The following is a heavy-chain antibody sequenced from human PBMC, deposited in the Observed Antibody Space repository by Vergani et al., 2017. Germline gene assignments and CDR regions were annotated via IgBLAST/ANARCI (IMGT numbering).Heavy chain of an antibody. J-gene: IGHJ1*01. CDR3: TKAGQYDSDNFHDS. CDR1: GFTFSDYY. Sequence: VQLLESGGGLVKPGGSLRLSCAASGFTFSDYYMSWIRQAPGKGLEWVSYISSSGSTIYYADSVKGRFTISRDNSQTTVFLQMNSLRADDSAVYYCTKAGQYDSDNFHDSWGQGALVTVAS. V-gene: IGHV3-11*04. D-gene: IGHD3-22*01. CDR2: ISSSGSTI.